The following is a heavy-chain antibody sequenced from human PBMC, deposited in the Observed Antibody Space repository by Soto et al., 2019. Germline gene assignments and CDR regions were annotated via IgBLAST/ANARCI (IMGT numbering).Heavy chain of an antibody. V-gene: IGHV4-30-2*01. CDR3: AREESNYSCGSDKGGQGFDN. J-gene: IGHJ3*02. CDR1: GGSISSGGYS. D-gene: IGHD3-22*01. Sequence: PSETLSLTCAVSGGSISSGGYSWSWIRQPPGKGLEWIGYIYHSGSTYYNPSLKSRVTISVDRSKNQFSLKLSSVTAADTAVYYCAREESNYSCGSDKGGQGFDNWGQGKMVTVSS. CDR2: IYHSGST.